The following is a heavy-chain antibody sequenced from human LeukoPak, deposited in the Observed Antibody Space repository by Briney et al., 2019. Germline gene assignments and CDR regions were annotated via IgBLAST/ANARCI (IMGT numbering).Heavy chain of an antibody. D-gene: IGHD3-10*01. CDR1: GDSVSSNSAA. CDR3: ASGGSYSFDY. J-gene: IGHJ4*02. CDR2: TYYRSRWYN. Sequence: SQTLSLTCAISGDSVSSNSAAWSWIRQSPSRGLEWLGRTYYRSRWYNDYAFSVQSRITINPDTSRNQFSLQLSSVTPEDTAVYYCASGGSYSFDYWGQGILVTVSS. V-gene: IGHV6-1*01.